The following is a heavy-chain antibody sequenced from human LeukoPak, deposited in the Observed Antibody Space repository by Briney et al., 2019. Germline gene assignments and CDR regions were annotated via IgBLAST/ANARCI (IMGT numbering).Heavy chain of an antibody. CDR3: AREHGSSRCFDY. D-gene: IGHD6-6*01. J-gene: IGHJ4*02. Sequence: GGSLRLSCVASGFTFSTFWMTWVRQAPGQGLEWVANIRGDGSRQYYVDSVKGRFTISRDNAKNSLYLQMTNLRAEDTSVYYCAREHGSSRCFDYWGQGTLVTVSS. CDR1: GFTFSTFW. V-gene: IGHV3-7*01. CDR2: IRGDGSRQ.